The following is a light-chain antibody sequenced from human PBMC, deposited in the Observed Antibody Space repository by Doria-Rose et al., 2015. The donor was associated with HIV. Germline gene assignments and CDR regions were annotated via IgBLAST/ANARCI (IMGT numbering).Light chain of an antibody. CDR2: GKN. Sequence: SSELSQDPAVSVALGQTVRITCQGDSLRSSYAGWNQQKPGQAPILVIYGKNNRPSGIPDRFSGSSSGNTASLTITGAQAEDEADYYCNSRDCSGNHWLFGGGTKLTVL. CDR1: SLRSSY. J-gene: IGLJ3*02. CDR3: NSRDCSGNHWL. V-gene: IGLV3-19*01.